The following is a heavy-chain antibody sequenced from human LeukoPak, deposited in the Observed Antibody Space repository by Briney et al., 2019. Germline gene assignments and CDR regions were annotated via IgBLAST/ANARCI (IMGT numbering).Heavy chain of an antibody. D-gene: IGHD3-10*01. CDR1: GGSISSYY. CDR2: IYYSGST. J-gene: IGHJ4*02. V-gene: IGHV4-59*01. CDR3: ARGVSGLGVVRGAFDY. Sequence: SETLSLTCTVSGGSISSYYWSWIRQPPGKGLEWIGYIYYSGSTNYNPSLKSRVTISVDTSKNQFSLKLSSVTAADTAAYYCARGVSGLGVVRGAFDYWGQGALVTVSS.